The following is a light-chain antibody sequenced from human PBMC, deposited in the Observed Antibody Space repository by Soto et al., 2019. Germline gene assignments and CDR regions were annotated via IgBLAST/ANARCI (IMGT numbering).Light chain of an antibody. Sequence: IVSKQSPATMSESPGERAALSCRASQSVITNLAWYQQKPGQAPRRLIYGASTRAAIIPARFSRSGSGTEFTLTISCLEPEDFAVYYCQQYGKLPITFGQTRRLEI. CDR1: QSVITN. CDR3: QQYGKLPIT. J-gene: IGKJ5*01. V-gene: IGKV3D-15*02. CDR2: GAS.